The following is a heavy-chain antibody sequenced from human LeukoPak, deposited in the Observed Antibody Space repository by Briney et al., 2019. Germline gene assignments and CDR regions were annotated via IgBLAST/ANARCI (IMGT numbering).Heavy chain of an antibody. V-gene: IGHV7-4-1*02. CDR1: GYTFTSYY. D-gene: IGHD2-15*01. CDR3: ARDGCSGGSCPYYYYYYYMDV. J-gene: IGHJ6*03. CDR2: INTNTGNP. Sequence: ASVKVSCKASGYTFTSYYMHWVRQAPGQGLEWMGWINTNTGNPTYAQGFTGRFVFSLDTSVSTAYLQISSLKAEDTAVYYCARDGCSGGSCPYYYYYYYMDVWGKGTTVTVSS.